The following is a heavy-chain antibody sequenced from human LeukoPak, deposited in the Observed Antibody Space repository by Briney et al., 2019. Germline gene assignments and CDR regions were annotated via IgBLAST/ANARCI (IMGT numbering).Heavy chain of an antibody. J-gene: IGHJ5*02. CDR1: GGSTRSDF. CDR2: VYYSGRP. Sequence: GTLCLTSTVSGGSTRSDFGSWMRQPPGIGLEWFGYVYYSGRPNFIPSLKIRLTRSVDTSKNKISLRLRSVTAAATAVYYCAKVFDDYYDSSAEPPLWSYPWGQGTLVTVSS. V-gene: IGHV4-59*01. D-gene: IGHD3-22*01. CDR3: AKVFDDYYDSSAEPPLWSYP.